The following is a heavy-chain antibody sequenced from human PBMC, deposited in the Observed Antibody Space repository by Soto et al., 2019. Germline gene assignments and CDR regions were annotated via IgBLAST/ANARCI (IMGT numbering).Heavy chain of an antibody. J-gene: IGHJ6*02. Sequence: PSETLSLTYTVSGGSFSSYYWSWIRQPPGKGLEWIGHIYYSGRTNYNPSLKSRVTISGDTSKNQLSLKLSSVTAADTAVYYCARDYYYDSRGYPGAYYYGMDVWGQGTTVTVSS. D-gene: IGHD3-22*01. CDR2: IYYSGRT. V-gene: IGHV4-59*01. CDR1: GGSFSSYY. CDR3: ARDYYYDSRGYPGAYYYGMDV.